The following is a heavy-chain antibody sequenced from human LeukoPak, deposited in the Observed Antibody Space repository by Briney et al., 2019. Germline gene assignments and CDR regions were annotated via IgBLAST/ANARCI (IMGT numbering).Heavy chain of an antibody. CDR1: GYTFTGYY. J-gene: IGHJ4*02. D-gene: IGHD6-19*01. V-gene: IGHV1-2*02. CDR2: INPNSGNT. Sequence: GASVKVSCKASGYTFTGYYIHWLRQAPGQGLEYMGWINPNSGNTNYAQNFQGRVTVTRDTSISTAYMELSRLRSDDTAVYYCARDSSGWYYFDYWGQGTLVTVSS. CDR3: ARDSSGWYYFDY.